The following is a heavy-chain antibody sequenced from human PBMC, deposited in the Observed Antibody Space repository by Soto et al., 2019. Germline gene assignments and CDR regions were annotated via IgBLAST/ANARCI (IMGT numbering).Heavy chain of an antibody. CDR2: IGTRGRTI. D-gene: IGHD4-4*01. V-gene: IGHV3-48*03. CDR1: GFTFSNYE. Sequence: GGSLRLSCAASGFTFSNYEMNWVRRAPGKGLEWVSYIGTRGRTIYYADSVKGRFTISRDNAKNSLYLQMNSLRAEDTAVYYCARDPAIYSGKFDYGLDVWGQGTTVTVSS. CDR3: ARDPAIYSGKFDYGLDV. J-gene: IGHJ6*02.